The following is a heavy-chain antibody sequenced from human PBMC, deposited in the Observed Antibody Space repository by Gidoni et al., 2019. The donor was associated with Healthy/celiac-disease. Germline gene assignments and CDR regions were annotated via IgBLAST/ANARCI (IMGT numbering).Heavy chain of an antibody. CDR1: GFTFSSYG. CDR2: IWYDGSNK. CDR3: AREQEISDAFDI. V-gene: IGHV3-33*01. J-gene: IGHJ3*02. Sequence: QVQLVESGGGVVQPGRSLRLSCAASGFTFSSYGMHWVRQAPGKGLEWVAVIWYDGSNKYYADSVKGRFTISRDNSKNTLYLQMNSLRAEDTAVYYCAREQEISDAFDIWGQGTMVTVSS.